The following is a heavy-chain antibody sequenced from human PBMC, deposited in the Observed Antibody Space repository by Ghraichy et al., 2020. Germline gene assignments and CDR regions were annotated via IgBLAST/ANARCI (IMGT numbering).Heavy chain of an antibody. CDR2: IYFSGTT. D-gene: IGHD3-22*01. V-gene: IGHV4-59*01. CDR3: ARRASSVNDDAFDV. CDR1: GGSISSYY. Sequence: SETLSLTCTVSGGSISSYYWSWIRQPPGKGLEYLGFIYFSGTTNYNPSLKSRGIISIDTSKNLFSLKLTSVNAADTAIYYCARRASSVNDDAFDVWGQGTMVTVSS. J-gene: IGHJ3*01.